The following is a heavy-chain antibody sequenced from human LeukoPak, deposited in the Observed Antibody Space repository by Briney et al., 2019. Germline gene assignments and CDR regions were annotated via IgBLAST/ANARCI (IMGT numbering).Heavy chain of an antibody. CDR3: ARGTPTTRDFDS. CDR1: GFTFSSYS. CDR2: ISSSRSYI. Sequence: GGSMRLSCAASGFTFSSYSMNWVRQAPGKGLEWVSSISSSRSYIYYADSLKGRFTISRDNAKNSLYLQMNSLRAEDTAVYYCARGTPTTRDFDSWGQGTLVTVSS. D-gene: IGHD4-11*01. J-gene: IGHJ4*02. V-gene: IGHV3-21*06.